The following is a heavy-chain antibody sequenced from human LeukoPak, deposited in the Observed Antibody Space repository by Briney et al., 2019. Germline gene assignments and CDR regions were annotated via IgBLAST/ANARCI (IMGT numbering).Heavy chain of an antibody. J-gene: IGHJ6*02. CDR1: GFTFSSYS. V-gene: IGHV3-30*03. D-gene: IGHD4-17*01. CDR3: AVTTSTTGYYYGRDV. Sequence: GGSLRLSCAASGFTFSSYSIHWFRQAPGKGLEWVTVISYDGRNEYYADSVKGRFTISRDNSKNTLLLQMNSLRAGDTAVYYCAVTTSTTGYYYGRDVWGERTGVTVSS. CDR2: ISYDGRNE.